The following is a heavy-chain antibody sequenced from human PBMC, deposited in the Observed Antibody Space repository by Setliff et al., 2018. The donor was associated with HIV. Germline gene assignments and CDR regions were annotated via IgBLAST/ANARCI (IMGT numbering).Heavy chain of an antibody. Sequence: PSETLSLTCAVYGGSFSNYYWSWIRQPPGKGLEWIGEINYSGGTKYNPSLKSRVTMSVDTSKNQFSLKLNSVTAADTAVYYCARYVAYDEDDFDIWGQGTMVTVSS. CDR1: GGSFSNYY. D-gene: IGHD3-16*01. CDR3: ARYVAYDEDDFDI. V-gene: IGHV4-34*01. J-gene: IGHJ3*02. CDR2: INYSGGT.